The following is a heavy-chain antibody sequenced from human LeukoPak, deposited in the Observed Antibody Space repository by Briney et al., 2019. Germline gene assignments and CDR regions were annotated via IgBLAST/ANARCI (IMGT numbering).Heavy chain of an antibody. CDR2: IYYSGST. CDR3: ARSVDTWALYFDY. J-gene: IGHJ4*02. D-gene: IGHD5-18*01. CDR1: GGSISSYY. Sequence: SETLSLTCTVSGGSISSYYWSWIRQPPGKGLEWIGYIYYSGSTNYNPSLKSRVTISVDTSKNQFSLKLSSVTAADTAVYYCARSVDTWALYFDYWGQGTLVTVSS. V-gene: IGHV4-59*01.